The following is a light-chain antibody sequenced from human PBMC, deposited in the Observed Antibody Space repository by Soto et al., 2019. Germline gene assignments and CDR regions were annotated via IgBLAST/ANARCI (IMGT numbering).Light chain of an antibody. CDR1: QTVSRH. CDR3: QRYGSSPLT. J-gene: IGKJ4*01. V-gene: IGKV3-20*01. CDR2: GVS. Sequence: VMTQSPGTLSVSPGERATLSCRASQTVSRHLAWYQQKPGQAPRLLVYGVSSRATDVPDRFSGSGSGTDFTLTISRLEPEDLAVYYCQRYGSSPLTFGGGTKVDIK.